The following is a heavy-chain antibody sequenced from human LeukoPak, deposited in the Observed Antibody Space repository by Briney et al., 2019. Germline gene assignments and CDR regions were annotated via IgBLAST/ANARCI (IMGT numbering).Heavy chain of an antibody. CDR2: IYSGGST. CDR3: AREGALGAYYYYGMDV. V-gene: IGHV3-66*01. Sequence: PGGSLRLSCAASGFTFSSYAMHWVRQAPGKGLEWVSVIYSGGSTYYADSVKGRFTVSRDNSKNTLYLQMNSLRAEDTAVYYCAREGALGAYYYYGMDVWGQGTTVTVSS. CDR1: GFTFSSYA. D-gene: IGHD1-26*01. J-gene: IGHJ6*02.